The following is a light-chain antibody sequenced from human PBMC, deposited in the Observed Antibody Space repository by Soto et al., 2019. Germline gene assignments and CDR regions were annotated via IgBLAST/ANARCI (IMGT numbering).Light chain of an antibody. CDR2: GAS. J-gene: IGKJ1*01. Sequence: EVVMRQSPAALSVSPGEGATLSCRASQVIGDTLAWYQQKPGQAPSLLIFGASSRATGIPDRFSGSGSGTDFTLTISRLEPEDFAVYFCHQYGTSPRAFGRGTKVDI. CDR3: HQYGTSPRA. V-gene: IGKV3-20*01. CDR1: QVIGDT.